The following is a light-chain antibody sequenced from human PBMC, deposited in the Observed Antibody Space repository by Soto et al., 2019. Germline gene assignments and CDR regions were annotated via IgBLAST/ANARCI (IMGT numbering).Light chain of an antibody. CDR3: QQYNSWPLT. CDR1: PSVSSN. J-gene: IGKJ4*01. CDR2: GAS. V-gene: IGKV3-15*01. Sequence: EIVMTQSPATLSVSPGERATLSCRASPSVSSNLAWYQQKPDQAPRLLIYGASTRATGIPARFSGSGSGTEFTLTISGLQSEDFAVYYCQQYNSWPLTFGGGTKVDIK.